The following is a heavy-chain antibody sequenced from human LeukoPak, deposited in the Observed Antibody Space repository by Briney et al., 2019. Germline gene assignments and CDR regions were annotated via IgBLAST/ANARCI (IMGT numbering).Heavy chain of an antibody. Sequence: GASVKASCKASGYTFTSYAVHWVRQAPGQRLEWMGWINTGNGNTKYSQRFQGRVTISRDTAASTAYMELSDLRSEDTAVYYCARGYDSSGYSPFDSWGQETLVTVSS. CDR3: ARGYDSSGYSPFDS. D-gene: IGHD3-22*01. J-gene: IGHJ4*02. V-gene: IGHV1-3*04. CDR1: GYTFTSYA. CDR2: INTGNGNT.